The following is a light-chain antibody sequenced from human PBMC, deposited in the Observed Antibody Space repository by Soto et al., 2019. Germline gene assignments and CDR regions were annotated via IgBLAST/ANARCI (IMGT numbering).Light chain of an antibody. CDR3: QQYNNWPSIT. CDR1: QSVSSN. Sequence: EIVMTQSPATLSVSPGERATLSCGASQSVSSNLAWYQQKPGQAPGLLIYGASTRATGIPARFSGSGSGTEFTLTISSLQSEDFAVYYCQQYNNWPSITFGQGTRLEIK. CDR2: GAS. J-gene: IGKJ5*01. V-gene: IGKV3-15*01.